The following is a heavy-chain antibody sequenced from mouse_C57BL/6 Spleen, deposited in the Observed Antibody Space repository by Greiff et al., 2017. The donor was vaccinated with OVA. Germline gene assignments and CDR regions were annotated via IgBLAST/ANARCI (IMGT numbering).Heavy chain of an antibody. Sequence: VQLQQPGAELVMPGASVKLSCKASGYTFTSYWMHWVKQRPGQGLEWIGEIDPSDSYTNYNQKFKGKSTLTVDKSSSTAYMQLSSLTSEDSAVYYCARGGSSGLYAMDYWGQGTSVTVSS. J-gene: IGHJ4*01. D-gene: IGHD3-2*02. V-gene: IGHV1-69*01. CDR1: GYTFTSYW. CDR2: IDPSDSYT. CDR3: ARGGSSGLYAMDY.